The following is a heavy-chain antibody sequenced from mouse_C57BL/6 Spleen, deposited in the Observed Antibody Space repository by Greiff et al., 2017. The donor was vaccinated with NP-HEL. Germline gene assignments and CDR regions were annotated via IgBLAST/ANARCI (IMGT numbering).Heavy chain of an antibody. J-gene: IGHJ1*03. CDR3: AYGSWYFDV. CDR1: GYSITSGYY. V-gene: IGHV3-6*01. Sequence: EVKLMESGPGLVKPSQSLSLTCSVTGYSITSGYYWNWIRQFPGNKLEWMGYISYDGSNNYNPSLQNRISITRDTSKNQFFLKLNSVTTEDTATYYCAYGSWYFDVWGTGTTVTVSS. CDR2: ISYDGSN. D-gene: IGHD1-1*01.